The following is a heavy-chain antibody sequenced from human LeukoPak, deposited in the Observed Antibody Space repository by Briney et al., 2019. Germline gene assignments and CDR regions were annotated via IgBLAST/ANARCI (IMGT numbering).Heavy chain of an antibody. D-gene: IGHD3-3*01. J-gene: IGHJ4*02. CDR3: AKGDYDFWSGYPDY. Sequence: GGSLRLSCAASGFTFSSYAMSWVRQAPGKGLEWVSAISGSGGSTYYADSVKGRFTISRDNSKNTLYLQMSSLRAEDTAVYYCAKGDYDFWSGYPDYWGQGTLVTVSS. CDR1: GFTFSSYA. CDR2: ISGSGGST. V-gene: IGHV3-23*01.